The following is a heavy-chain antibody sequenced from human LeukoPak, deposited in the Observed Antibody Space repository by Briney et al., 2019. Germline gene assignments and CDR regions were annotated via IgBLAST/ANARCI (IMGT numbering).Heavy chain of an antibody. Sequence: GASVKVSCKASGYTFTSYYMHWVRQAPGQGLEWMGIINPSGGSTSYAQKFQERVTITRDMSTSTAYMELSSLRSEDTAVYYCAAVGGSYKGGNFDYWGQGTLVTVSS. CDR1: GYTFTSYY. CDR3: AAVGGSYKGGNFDY. CDR2: INPSGGST. V-gene: IGHV1-46*01. D-gene: IGHD1-26*01. J-gene: IGHJ4*02.